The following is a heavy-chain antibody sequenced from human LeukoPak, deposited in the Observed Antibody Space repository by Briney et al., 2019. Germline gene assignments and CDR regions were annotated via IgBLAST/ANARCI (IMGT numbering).Heavy chain of an antibody. Sequence: GGSLRLSCAASGFTFGPYTMNWVRQAPGKGLEWVSYISSSSDTIYYADSVKGRFTISRDNAKNSLYLQMNSLRAEDTAVYYCAKDQYGDYLGAFDIWGQGTMVTVSS. CDR1: GFTFGPYT. J-gene: IGHJ3*02. V-gene: IGHV3-48*04. CDR3: AKDQYGDYLGAFDI. D-gene: IGHD4-17*01. CDR2: ISSSSDTI.